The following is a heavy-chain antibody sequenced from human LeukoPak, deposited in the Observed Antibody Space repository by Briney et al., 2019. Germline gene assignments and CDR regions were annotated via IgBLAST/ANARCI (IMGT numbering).Heavy chain of an antibody. CDR3: ARDISRVAAAGTFDY. CDR1: GYTFTSYD. CDR2: INPSGGST. V-gene: IGHV1-46*01. D-gene: IGHD6-13*01. J-gene: IGHJ4*02. Sequence: GASVKVSCKASGYTFTSYDINWVRQATGQGLEWMGIINPSGGSTSYAQKFQGRVTMTRDTSTSTVYMELSSLRSEDTAAYYCARDISRVAAAGTFDYWGQGTLVTVSS.